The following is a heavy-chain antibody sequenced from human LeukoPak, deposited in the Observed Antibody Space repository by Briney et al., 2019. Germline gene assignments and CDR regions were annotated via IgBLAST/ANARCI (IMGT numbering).Heavy chain of an antibody. CDR1: GFTFSSYA. D-gene: IGHD3-10*01. CDR2: ISGSGGST. J-gene: IGHJ4*02. V-gene: IGHV3-23*01. Sequence: QPGGSLRLSCAASGFTFSSYAMSWVRQAPGKGLEWVSAISGSGGSTYYADSVKGRFTISRDNAENSLYLQMNSLRAEDTAVYYCARVRASLDYWGQGTLVTVSS. CDR3: ARVRASLDY.